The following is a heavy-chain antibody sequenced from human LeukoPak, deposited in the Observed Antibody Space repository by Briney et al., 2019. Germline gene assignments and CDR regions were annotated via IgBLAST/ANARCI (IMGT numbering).Heavy chain of an antibody. D-gene: IGHD3-3*01. CDR1: GFTFGTYW. CDR3: ARTYDFGIGPPGDAFDN. CDR2: LDTDGTDT. Sequence: GGSLRLSCAASGFTFGTYWMHWVRQAPGKGLVWASRLDTDGTDTAYADSVKGRFTISRDNAKNTLYLQMNGPRAEDTAVYYCARTYDFGIGPPGDAFDNWGQGTLVTVFS. J-gene: IGHJ3*02. V-gene: IGHV3-74*01.